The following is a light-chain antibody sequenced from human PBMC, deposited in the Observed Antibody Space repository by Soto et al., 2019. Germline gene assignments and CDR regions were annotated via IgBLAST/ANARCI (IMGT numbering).Light chain of an antibody. CDR2: AAS. J-gene: IGKJ2*01. CDR3: QHGYSTPYT. V-gene: IGKV1-39*01. Sequence: DIQMTQSPSSLSASVGDRVTITCRASQSISTYLNWYQQKPGKAPKLLIYAASSLQSGVPSRFSGSGSGTDFTLTISSLQPEDFTTFYCQHGYSTPYTFGLGTKVDIK. CDR1: QSISTY.